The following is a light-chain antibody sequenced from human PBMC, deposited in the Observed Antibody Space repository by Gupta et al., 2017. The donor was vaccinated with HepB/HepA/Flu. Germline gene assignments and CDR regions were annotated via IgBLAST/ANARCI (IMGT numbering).Light chain of an antibody. J-gene: IGLJ3*02. V-gene: IGLV3-25*03. CDR1: ALPRQY. Sequence: SYKLTQAPSMSVSPGQTARITCSGEALPRQYAYWYQQKPGQAPVVMIYKDTERPSGIPERFSGSTSGTTVTLTITGAQAEDEADYYCQSADSTGNYRVLGGGTKLTVL. CDR2: KDT. CDR3: QSADSTGNYRV.